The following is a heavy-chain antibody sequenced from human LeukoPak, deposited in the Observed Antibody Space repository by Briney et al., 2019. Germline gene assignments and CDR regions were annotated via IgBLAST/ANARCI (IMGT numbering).Heavy chain of an antibody. Sequence: QTGGSLRLSCAASGFIFTTHWMTWVRQAPGKGLEWVANIKQYGSETYYMDSVYGGFTLLSDNTKTSLYLQMIHLRAEDTAMYYCPSSVCSFRGSQWDPFDLWGEGTMVTVS. D-gene: IGHD2-8*01. J-gene: IGHJ3*01. CDR1: GFIFTTHW. CDR3: PSSVCSFRGSQWDPFDL. CDR2: IKQYGSET. V-gene: IGHV3-7*03.